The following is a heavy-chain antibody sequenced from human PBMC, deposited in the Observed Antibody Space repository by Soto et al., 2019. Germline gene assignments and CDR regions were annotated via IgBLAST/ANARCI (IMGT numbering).Heavy chain of an antibody. V-gene: IGHV3-53*01. CDR2: IYSGGST. CDR1: GFTVSSNY. J-gene: IGHJ6*02. CDR3: ARDRYYYGMDV. Sequence: GGSLRLSCAASGFTVSSNYMSWVRQAPGKGLEWVSVIYSGGSTYYADSVKGRFTISRDNSKNTLYLQMNSLRAEDTAVYYCARDRYYYGMDVWGQGTTVTVYS.